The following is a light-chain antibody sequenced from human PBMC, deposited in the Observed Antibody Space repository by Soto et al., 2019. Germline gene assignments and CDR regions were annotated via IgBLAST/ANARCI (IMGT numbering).Light chain of an antibody. CDR1: RSNIGSNT. V-gene: IGLV1-44*01. Sequence: QSVLTQPPSASGTPGQRVTISCSGSRSNIGSNTVNWYQQLPGTAPKLLIYSNNQRPSGVPDRFSGSKSGTSASLAISGLQSEDEADYYCAACDDSLNGVLFGGGTKLTVL. CDR2: SNN. J-gene: IGLJ2*01. CDR3: AACDDSLNGVL.